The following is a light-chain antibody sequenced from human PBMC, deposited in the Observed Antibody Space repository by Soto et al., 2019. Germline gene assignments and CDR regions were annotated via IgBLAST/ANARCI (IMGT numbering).Light chain of an antibody. J-gene: IGKJ3*01. CDR1: QSVSSSY. CDR2: GAS. V-gene: IGKV3-20*01. CDR3: QQYGSSQFT. Sequence: EIVLTQSPGTLSLSPGERATLSCRASQSVSSSYLAWYQQKPGQAPRLLIYGASSRATGIPDRFTGSGSGTDFTLTIRRLEPEGCAVYYCQQYGSSQFTFGPGTKVDIK.